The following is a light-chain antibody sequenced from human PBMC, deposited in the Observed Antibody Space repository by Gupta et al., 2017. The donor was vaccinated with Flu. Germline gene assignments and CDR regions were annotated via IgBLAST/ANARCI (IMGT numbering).Light chain of an antibody. CDR3: QQYDNLPLA. CDR1: QDISNY. J-gene: IGKJ3*01. Sequence: DIQMTQSPSSLSASVGDRVTITCQASQDISNYLNWYQQKPGKAPKLLIYDASNLETGVPSRFSGSGSGTDSTFTISSLQPEDIATYYCQQYDNLPLAFGPGTXVDIK. V-gene: IGKV1-33*01. CDR2: DAS.